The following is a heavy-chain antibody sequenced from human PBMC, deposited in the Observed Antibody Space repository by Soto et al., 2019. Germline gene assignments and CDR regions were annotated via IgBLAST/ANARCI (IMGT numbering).Heavy chain of an antibody. CDR2: INPSVGST. CDR1: GYTFISYY. Sequence: GASVKVSCKASGYTFISYYLHWVRQAPGQGLEWMGIINPSVGSTSYAQKFQGRVTMTRDTSTSTVYMELSSLRSEDTAVYYCARDHGIAAAGYYFDYWGQGTLVTVSS. V-gene: IGHV1-46*01. D-gene: IGHD6-13*01. J-gene: IGHJ4*02. CDR3: ARDHGIAAAGYYFDY.